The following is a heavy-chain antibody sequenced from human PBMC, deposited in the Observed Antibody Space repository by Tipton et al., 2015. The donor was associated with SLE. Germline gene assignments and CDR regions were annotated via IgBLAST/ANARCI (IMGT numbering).Heavy chain of an antibody. CDR2: ISSSGSTI. Sequence: GSLRLSCAASGFTFSSYEMNWVRQAPGKGLEWVSYISSSGSTIYYADSVKGRFTISRDNAKNTLYLQMNSLRAEDTAVYYCARGGRGIAAAGYYYYYYMDVWGKGTTVTVSS. CDR1: GFTFSSYE. V-gene: IGHV3-48*03. D-gene: IGHD6-13*01. CDR3: ARGGRGIAAAGYYYYYYMDV. J-gene: IGHJ6*03.